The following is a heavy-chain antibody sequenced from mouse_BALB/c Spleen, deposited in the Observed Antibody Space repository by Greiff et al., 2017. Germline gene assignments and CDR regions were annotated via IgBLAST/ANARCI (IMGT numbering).Heavy chain of an antibody. V-gene: IGHV3-2*02. CDR2: ISYSGST. CDR3: ARSGMTRGYWYFDV. D-gene: IGHD1-3*01. CDR1: GYSITSDYA. Sequence: DVQLVESGPGLVKPSQSLSLTCTVTGYSITSDYAWNWIRQFQGNKLEWMGYISYSGSTSYNPSLKSRISITRDTSKNQFFLQLNSVTTEDTATYYCARSGMTRGYWYFDVWGAGTTVTVSS. J-gene: IGHJ1*01.